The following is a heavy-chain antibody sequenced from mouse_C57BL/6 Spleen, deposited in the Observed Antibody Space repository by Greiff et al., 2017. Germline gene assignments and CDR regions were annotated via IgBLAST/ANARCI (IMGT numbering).Heavy chain of an antibody. CDR1: GYSITSGYY. CDR3: ARGERGSWFAY. CDR2: ISYDGSN. V-gene: IGHV3-6*01. J-gene: IGHJ3*01. Sequence: EVQLQESGPGLVKPSQSLSLTCSVTGYSITSGYYWNWIRQFPGNKLEWMGYISYDGSNNYNPSLKNRISITRDTSKNQFFLKLNSVTTEDTATYYCARGERGSWFAYWGQGTLVTVSA.